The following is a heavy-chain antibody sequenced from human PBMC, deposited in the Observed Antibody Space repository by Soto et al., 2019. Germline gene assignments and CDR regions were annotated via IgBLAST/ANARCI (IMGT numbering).Heavy chain of an antibody. CDR3: AKDPRVVAATSYYYYYYGMDV. Sequence: QVQLVESGGGVVQPGRSLRLSCAASGFTFSSYGMHWVRQAPGKGLEWVAVISYDGSNKYYADSVKGRFTISRDNSKNTLYLQMNSLRAEDTAVYYCAKDPRVVAATSYYYYYYGMDVWGQGTTVTVSS. CDR1: GFTFSSYG. CDR2: ISYDGSNK. V-gene: IGHV3-30*18. D-gene: IGHD2-15*01. J-gene: IGHJ6*02.